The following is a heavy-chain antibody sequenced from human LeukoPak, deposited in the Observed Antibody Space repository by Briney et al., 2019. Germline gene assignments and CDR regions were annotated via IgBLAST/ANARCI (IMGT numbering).Heavy chain of an antibody. Sequence: GGSLRLSCAASGFTFSSHAMSWVRQAPGKGLEWVSGISGSGESTYYADSVKGRFTISRDNSKNTLYLQMNSLRAEDTAVYYCAKVLDGTGYWNYYFDSWGQGTLVTVSS. D-gene: IGHD3-22*01. CDR3: AKVLDGTGYWNYYFDS. CDR2: ISGSGEST. J-gene: IGHJ4*02. CDR1: GFTFSSHA. V-gene: IGHV3-23*01.